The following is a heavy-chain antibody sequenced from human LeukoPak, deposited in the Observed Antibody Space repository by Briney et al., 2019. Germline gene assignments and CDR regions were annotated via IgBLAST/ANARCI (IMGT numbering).Heavy chain of an antibody. V-gene: IGHV3-30*02. CDR2: IRYDGSNK. CDR1: GFTFSSYG. Sequence: PGGSLRLSCAASGFTFSSYGMHWVRQAPGKGLEWVAFIRYDGSNKYYADSVKGRFTISRDNSKNTLYLQMNSLRAEDTAVYYCAKDHKWAYYYMDVWGKGTTVTVSS. D-gene: IGHD2-8*01. CDR3: AKDHKWAYYYMDV. J-gene: IGHJ6*03.